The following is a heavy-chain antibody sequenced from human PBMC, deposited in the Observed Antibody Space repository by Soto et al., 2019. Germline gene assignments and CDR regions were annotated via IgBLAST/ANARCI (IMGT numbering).Heavy chain of an antibody. Sequence: SGPTLVNPTQTLTLTCTFSGFSLSTSGMCVSWIRQPPGKALEWLALIDWDDDKYYSTSLKTRPTISKDTSKNQVVLTMTNMDPVDTATYYCARIAYDSSGYTTDYWGQGTLVTVSS. D-gene: IGHD3-22*01. CDR3: ARIAYDSSGYTTDY. V-gene: IGHV2-70*01. CDR1: GFSLSTSGMC. J-gene: IGHJ4*02. CDR2: IDWDDDK.